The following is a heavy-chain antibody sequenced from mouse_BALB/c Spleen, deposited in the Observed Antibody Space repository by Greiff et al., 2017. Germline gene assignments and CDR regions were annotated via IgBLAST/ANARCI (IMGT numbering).Heavy chain of an antibody. V-gene: IGHV3-2*02. Sequence: EVKLMESGPGLVKPSQSLSLTCTVTGYSITSDYAWNWIRQFPGNKLEWMGYISYSGSTSYNPSLKSRISITRDTSKNQFFLQLNSVTTEDTATYYCARSGGSSPAWFAYWGQGTLVTVSA. CDR1: GYSITSDYA. D-gene: IGHD1-1*01. J-gene: IGHJ3*01. CDR3: ARSGGSSPAWFAY. CDR2: ISYSGST.